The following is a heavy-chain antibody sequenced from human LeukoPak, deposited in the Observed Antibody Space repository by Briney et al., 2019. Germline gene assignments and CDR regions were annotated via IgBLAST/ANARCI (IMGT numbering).Heavy chain of an antibody. V-gene: IGHV3-23*01. CDR2: ISGSGGST. CDR1: GFTFSSYG. D-gene: IGHD3-10*01. CDR3: AKSDYGSGSYYSSVFDY. Sequence: GGSLRLSCAASGFTFSSYGMSWVRQAPGKGPEWVSAISGSGGSTYYADSVKGRFTISRDNSKNTLYLQMNSLRAEDTAVYYCAKSDYGSGSYYSSVFDYWGQGTLVTVSS. J-gene: IGHJ4*02.